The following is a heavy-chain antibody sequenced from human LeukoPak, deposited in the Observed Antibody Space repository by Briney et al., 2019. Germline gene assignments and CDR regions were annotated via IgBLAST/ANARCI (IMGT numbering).Heavy chain of an antibody. D-gene: IGHD1/OR15-1a*01. V-gene: IGHV3-30*02. Sequence: GGSLKLSCAASGFTFSSYGMHWVRQAPGKGLEWVAFIRYDGSNKYYADSVKGRFTISRDNSKNTLYLQMNSLRAEDTAVYYCAKEEQSNSETYPRPENWFDPWGQGTLVTVSS. CDR1: GFTFSSYG. CDR3: AKEEQSNSETYPRPENWFDP. J-gene: IGHJ5*02. CDR2: IRYDGSNK.